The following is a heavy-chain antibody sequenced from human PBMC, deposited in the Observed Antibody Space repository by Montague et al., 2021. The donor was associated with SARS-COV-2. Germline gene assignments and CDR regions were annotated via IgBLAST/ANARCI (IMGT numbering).Heavy chain of an antibody. CDR2: INSDVSIT. V-gene: IGHV3-74*01. D-gene: IGHD2-2*01. J-gene: IGHJ6*03. CDR1: GFTFSSYW. CDR3: AGETIVPAAIGYYYYMDV. Sequence: SLRLSCAASGFTFSSYWMHWVRQAPGKGLVWVSRINSDVSITNDADSVKGRFTISRDNAKNTLYLQMDSLRDDDTAVYYCAGETIVPAAIGYYYYMDVWGKGTPVTVSS.